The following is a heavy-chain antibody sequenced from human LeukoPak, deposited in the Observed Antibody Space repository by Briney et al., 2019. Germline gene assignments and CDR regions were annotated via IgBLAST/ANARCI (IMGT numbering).Heavy chain of an antibody. D-gene: IGHD3-16*01. CDR3: ARAGAGWGKSLAFDT. V-gene: IGHV4-31*03. CDR1: GGSISSGGYY. Sequence: PSETLSLTCTVSGGSISSGGYYWSWIRQHPGKGLEWIGYIYYSGSTYYNPSLKSRVTISVGTSKNQFSLKLSSVTAADTAVYYCARAGAGWGKSLAFDTWGQGTMVTVSS. J-gene: IGHJ3*02. CDR2: IYYSGST.